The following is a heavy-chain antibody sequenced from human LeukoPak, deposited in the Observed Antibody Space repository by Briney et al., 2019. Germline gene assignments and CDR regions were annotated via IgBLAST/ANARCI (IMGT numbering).Heavy chain of an antibody. CDR3: AGGQWLVWGVY. D-gene: IGHD6-19*01. V-gene: IGHV4-59*12. CDR1: GDSISSYY. J-gene: IGHJ4*02. Sequence: SETLSLTCTASGDSISSYYWSWIRQPPGKGLEWIGYIYYSGSTNYNPSLKSRVTISVDTSKNQLSLKLSSVTVADTAVYYCAGGQWLVWGVYWGQGTLVTVSS. CDR2: IYYSGST.